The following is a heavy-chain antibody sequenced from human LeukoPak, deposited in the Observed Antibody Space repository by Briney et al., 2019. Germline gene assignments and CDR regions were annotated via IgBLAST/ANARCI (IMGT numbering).Heavy chain of an antibody. J-gene: IGHJ4*02. CDR3: ARSPSNALGLDY. Sequence: GGSLRLSCAASGFTVSSNYMSWVRQAPGKGLEWVSVIYSGGSTYYADSVKGRFTISRDNSKNTLYLQMNSLRAEDTAVYYCARSPSNALGLDYWGQGTLVTVSS. D-gene: IGHD1-1*01. CDR2: IYSGGST. V-gene: IGHV3-53*01. CDR1: GFTVSSNY.